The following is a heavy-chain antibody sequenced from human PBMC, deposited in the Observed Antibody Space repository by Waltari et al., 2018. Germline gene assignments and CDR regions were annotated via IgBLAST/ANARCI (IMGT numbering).Heavy chain of an antibody. CDR2: INHSGST. J-gene: IGHJ3*02. Sequence: QVQLQQWGAGLLKPSETLSLTCAVYVGSFSGYYWSWIRQPPGKGLEWIGEINHSGSTNYNPSLKSRVTISVDTSKNQFSLKLSSVTAADTAVYYCARDHYGSGSRGAFDIWGQGTMVTVSS. V-gene: IGHV4-34*01. CDR3: ARDHYGSGSRGAFDI. CDR1: VGSFSGYY. D-gene: IGHD3-10*01.